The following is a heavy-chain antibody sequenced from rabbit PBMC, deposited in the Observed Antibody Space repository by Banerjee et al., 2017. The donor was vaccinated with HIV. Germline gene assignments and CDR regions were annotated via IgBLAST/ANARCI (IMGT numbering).Heavy chain of an antibody. J-gene: IGHJ3*01. V-gene: IGHV1S40*01. Sequence: VRQAPGKGLEWIGTIYAGKGSTDYASWVNGRFTISKISSTTVTLQMTSLTAADTATYFCARGDGAYAGYDGLWGQGTLVTVS. CDR3: ARGDGAYAGYDGL. CDR2: IYAGKGST. D-gene: IGHD7-1*01.